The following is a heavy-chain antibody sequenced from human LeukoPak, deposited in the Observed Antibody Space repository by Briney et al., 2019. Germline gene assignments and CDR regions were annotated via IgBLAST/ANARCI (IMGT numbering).Heavy chain of an antibody. V-gene: IGHV3-48*01. Sequence: PTGGSLRLSCVGFGFTFRSHGMNWVRQAPGKGLEWISYISSSADRIYYADSVRGRLAISRDNDRNSLFLEMNTLRAEDTAVYYCARANPTTPIYYFDFWGRGTLVTVSS. CDR1: GFTFRSHG. CDR2: ISSSADRI. D-gene: IGHD4-17*01. J-gene: IGHJ4*02. CDR3: ARANPTTPIYYFDF.